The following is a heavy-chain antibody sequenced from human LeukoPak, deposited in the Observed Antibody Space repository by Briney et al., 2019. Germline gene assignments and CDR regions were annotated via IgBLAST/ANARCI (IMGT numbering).Heavy chain of an antibody. CDR2: ISSSSSYI. V-gene: IGHV3-21*01. D-gene: IGHD6-13*01. CDR1: GFTFSSYS. Sequence: GGSLRLSCAASGFTFSSYSMNWVRQAPGKGLEWLSSISSSSSYIYYADSVKGRFTISRDNAKNSLYLQMNSLRAEDTAVYYCARDGYSSSWYGGYYYYYYMDVWGKGTTVTVSS. CDR3: ARDGYSSSWYGGYYYYYYMDV. J-gene: IGHJ6*03.